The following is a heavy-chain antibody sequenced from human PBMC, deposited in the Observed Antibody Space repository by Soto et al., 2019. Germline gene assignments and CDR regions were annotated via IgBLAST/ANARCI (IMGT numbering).Heavy chain of an antibody. D-gene: IGHD6-19*01. Sequence: ASVKVSCKASGYTFTSYAMHWVRQAPGQRLEWMGWINAGNGNTKYSQKFQGRVTITRDTSASTAYMELSSLRSEDTAVHYCARARAVAGTGDYWGQGTLVTVSS. CDR1: GYTFTSYA. J-gene: IGHJ4*02. CDR2: INAGNGNT. CDR3: ARARAVAGTGDY. V-gene: IGHV1-3*01.